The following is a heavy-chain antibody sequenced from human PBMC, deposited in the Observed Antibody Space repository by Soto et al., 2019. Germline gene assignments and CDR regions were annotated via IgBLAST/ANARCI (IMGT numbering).Heavy chain of an antibody. V-gene: IGHV1-69*01. CDR3: ARTAPMDAGDKYYYDF. D-gene: IGHD3-16*01. J-gene: IGHJ4*02. Sequence: QVQLVQSGAEVKRTGSSGKVSCKTSGGTSRTFGIIWVGQAPGQGLEWLGGIIPFFGTAEYSQKFEDRITITADESTNTVYMDLRSLTSEDTAIYYCARTAPMDAGDKYYYDFWGQGALVTVSS. CDR2: IIPFFGTA. CDR1: GGTSRTFG.